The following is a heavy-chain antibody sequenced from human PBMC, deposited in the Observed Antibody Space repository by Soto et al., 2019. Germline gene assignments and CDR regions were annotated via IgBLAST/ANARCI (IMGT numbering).Heavy chain of an antibody. CDR1: GFIFGDSC. D-gene: IGHD3-22*01. CDR3: ARNGDSSDYRGWFDP. Sequence: VGSLRLSCAASGFIFGDSCMSWIRQAPGKGLEWVAYISSTSSYTDYADSVKGRFTISRDNSKNTLYLQMNSLRAEDTAVYYCARNGDSSDYRGWFDPWGQGTLVNVSS. J-gene: IGHJ5*02. CDR2: ISSTSSYT. V-gene: IGHV3-11*06.